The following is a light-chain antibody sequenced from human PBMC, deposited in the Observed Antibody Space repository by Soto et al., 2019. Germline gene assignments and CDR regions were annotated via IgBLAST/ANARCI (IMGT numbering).Light chain of an antibody. CDR1: QSVRSN. CDR2: DAS. J-gene: IGKJ1*01. V-gene: IGKV3-15*01. CDR3: HQSDNSPQT. Sequence: EIVMTQSPGTLSVSPGERATLSCRASQSVRSNLAWYQQTHGQAPRILIYDASNRDTGIPARFSGSGFGSEFALPISSLQSEDFEVYYCHQSDNSPQTFGQGTQVEIK.